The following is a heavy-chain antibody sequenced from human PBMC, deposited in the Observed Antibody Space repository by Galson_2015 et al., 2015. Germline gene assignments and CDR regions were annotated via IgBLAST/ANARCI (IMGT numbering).Heavy chain of an antibody. CDR1: GFTFSAYA. V-gene: IGHV3-30-3*01. CDR2: ISYDGSKK. CDR3: ARDPVDGSGHFDY. Sequence: SLRLSCAASGFTFSAYAMHWVRQAPGKGLEWVAVISYDGSKKYYADSVKGRFTISRDNTKNTVWLQMNSLRVEDTAVYYCARDPVDGSGHFDYWGQGTLVTVSS. J-gene: IGHJ4*02. D-gene: IGHD6-19*01.